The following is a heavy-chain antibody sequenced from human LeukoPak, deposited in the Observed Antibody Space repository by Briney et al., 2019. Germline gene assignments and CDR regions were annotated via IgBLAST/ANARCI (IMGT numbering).Heavy chain of an antibody. CDR3: ANVGYSPQDS. D-gene: IGHD5-18*01. CDR2: INSDGSTT. J-gene: IGHJ4*02. CDR1: GFTFSSYG. Sequence: GGSLRLSCAASGFTFSSYGMHWVRQAPGKGLVWVSHINSDGSTTNYADSVKGRFTISRDNAKNTLYLRMNSLRAEDTAVYYCANVGYSPQDSWGQGTLVTVSS. V-gene: IGHV3-74*01.